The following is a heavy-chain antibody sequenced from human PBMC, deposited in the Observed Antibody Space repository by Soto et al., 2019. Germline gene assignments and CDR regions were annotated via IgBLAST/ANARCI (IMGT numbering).Heavy chain of an antibody. Sequence: EVQLLESGGGLVQPGGSLRLSCAASGFTFSSYAMSWVRQAPGKGLEWVSAISGSGGSTYYADSVKGRFTISRDNSKNTLYLQMNSLRAEDTAVYYCATDLWHCSSTSCAPFVYYYYGMAVWGQGTTVTVSS. CDR1: GFTFSSYA. D-gene: IGHD2-2*01. CDR3: ATDLWHCSSTSCAPFVYYYYGMAV. J-gene: IGHJ6*02. CDR2: ISGSGGST. V-gene: IGHV3-23*01.